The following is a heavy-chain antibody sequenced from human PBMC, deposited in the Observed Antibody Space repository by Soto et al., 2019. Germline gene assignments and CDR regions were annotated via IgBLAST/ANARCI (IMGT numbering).Heavy chain of an antibody. J-gene: IGHJ2*01. CDR3: ARGIDSSSSVYWYFDL. D-gene: IGHD6-6*01. CDR2: INHSGST. V-gene: IGHV4-34*01. Sequence: QVQLQQWGAGLLKPSETLSLTCAVYGGSFSGYYWSWIRQPPGKGLEWIGEINHSGSTNYNPSLKSRVTISVDTSKNQFSLKLSSVTAADTAVYYCARGIDSSSSVYWYFDLWGRGTLVTVSS. CDR1: GGSFSGYY.